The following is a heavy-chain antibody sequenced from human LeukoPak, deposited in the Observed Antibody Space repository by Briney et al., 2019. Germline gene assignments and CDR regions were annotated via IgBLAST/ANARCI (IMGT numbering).Heavy chain of an antibody. Sequence: PSETLSLTCAVYGGSFSGYYWSWIRQPPGKGLEWIGEINHSGSTNYNPSLKSRVTISVDTSKNQFSLKLSSVTAADTAAYYCARDWYSYGAFDYWGQGTLVTVSS. D-gene: IGHD5-18*01. CDR1: GGSFSGYY. J-gene: IGHJ4*02. V-gene: IGHV4-34*01. CDR2: INHSGST. CDR3: ARDWYSYGAFDY.